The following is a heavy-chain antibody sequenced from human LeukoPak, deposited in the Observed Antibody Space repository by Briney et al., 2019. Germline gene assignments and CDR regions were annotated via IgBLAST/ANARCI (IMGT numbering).Heavy chain of an antibody. CDR2: IYPVDSDT. CDR3: ARRIAVAGSGWFDP. Sequence: GESLKISCKGSGYSFTSYWIGLVRQMPGKGLEWMGIIYPVDSDTRYSPSFQGQVTISADKSISTAYLQWSSLKASDTAMYYCARRIAVAGSGWFDPWGQGTLVTVSS. V-gene: IGHV5-51*01. J-gene: IGHJ5*02. CDR1: GYSFTSYW. D-gene: IGHD6-19*01.